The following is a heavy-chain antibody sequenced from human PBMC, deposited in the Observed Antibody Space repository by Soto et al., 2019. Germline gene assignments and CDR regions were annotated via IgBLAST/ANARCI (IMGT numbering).Heavy chain of an antibody. J-gene: IGHJ4*02. Sequence: SETLSLTCTVSGGSISGYYWTWIRQPPGKGLEWIGYIYYSGSTNYNPSLKSRVTISVDTSKKQLSLKLRSVTAADTTVYYCARAFRGGDYWGQGTLVTVSS. CDR2: IYYSGST. CDR3: ARAFRGGDY. V-gene: IGHV4-59*01. CDR1: GGSISGYY. D-gene: IGHD3-10*01.